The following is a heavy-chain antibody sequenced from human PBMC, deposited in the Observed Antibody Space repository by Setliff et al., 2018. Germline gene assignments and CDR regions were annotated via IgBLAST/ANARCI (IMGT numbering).Heavy chain of an antibody. Sequence: PGGSLRLSCTASGFTFSSYAVSWVRQAPGKGLEWVSTIFGGDSSTYYADSVRGRFTISRDNSKNTLYLQINSLRAEDTALYYCARDGVFYAMDFWGQGTTVTVSS. CDR1: GFTFSSYA. CDR2: IFGGDSST. D-gene: IGHD3-10*01. V-gene: IGHV3-23*01. J-gene: IGHJ6*02. CDR3: ARDGVFYAMDF.